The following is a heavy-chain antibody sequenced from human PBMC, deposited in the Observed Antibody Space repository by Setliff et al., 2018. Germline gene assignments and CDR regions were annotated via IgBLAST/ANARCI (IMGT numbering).Heavy chain of an antibody. CDR1: GGSISNYY. D-gene: IGHD1-26*01. J-gene: IGHJ3*02. V-gene: IGHV4-4*07. CDR2: IYTSGST. Sequence: SETLSLTCTASGGSISNYYWSWIRQPAGKGLEWIGRIYTSGSTNYNPSPKSRVTMSVDTSKNQFSLKLSSVTAADTAVYYCARKGISALSGAFDMWGQGTMVTVSS. CDR3: ARKGISALSGAFDM.